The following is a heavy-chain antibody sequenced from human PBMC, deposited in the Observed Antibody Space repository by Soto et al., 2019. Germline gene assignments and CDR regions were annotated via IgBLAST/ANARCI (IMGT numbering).Heavy chain of an antibody. CDR2: FIPMIGAT. CDR3: ARYWSAGTLYGAFDI. V-gene: IGHV1-69*06. CDR1: GGTFSDFT. Sequence: QVQLVQSGSVVKKPGSSVKVSCKASGGTFSDFTLSWLRQAPGRGLEWMGGFIPMIGATNNAQKLKGTLTITANKSTGTVYTELNSLRSDDTAVYYCARYWSAGTLYGAFDIWGQGTKVTVSP. J-gene: IGHJ3*02. D-gene: IGHD2-15*01.